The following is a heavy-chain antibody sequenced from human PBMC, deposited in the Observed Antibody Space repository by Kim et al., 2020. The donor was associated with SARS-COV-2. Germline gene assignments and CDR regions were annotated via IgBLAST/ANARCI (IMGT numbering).Heavy chain of an antibody. V-gene: IGHV3-9*01. J-gene: IGHJ4*02. CDR1: GFTFDDYA. D-gene: IGHD6-19*01. CDR2: ISWNSGSI. Sequence: GGSLRLSCAASGFTFDDYAMHWVRQAPGKGLEWVSGISWNSGSIGYADSVKGRFTISRDNAKNSLYLQMNSLRAEDTALYYCAKDGVYSSGWYEYYFDYWGQGTLVTISS. CDR3: AKDGVYSSGWYEYYFDY.